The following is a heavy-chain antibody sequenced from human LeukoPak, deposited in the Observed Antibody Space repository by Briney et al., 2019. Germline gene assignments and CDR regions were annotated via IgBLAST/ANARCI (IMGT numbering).Heavy chain of an antibody. V-gene: IGHV1-46*01. CDR1: GYTFTSYY. D-gene: IGHD6-13*01. CDR2: INPSGGST. Sequence: AXVKVSCKSSGYTFTSYYVHWVRQAPGQGLEWMGLINPSGGSTNYAQRFQGRVTLTRDTSTSKVYMELSSLRSEDTAVYYCARDRDSSSWFVDYRDQGTLVTVSS. J-gene: IGHJ4*02. CDR3: ARDRDSSSWFVDY.